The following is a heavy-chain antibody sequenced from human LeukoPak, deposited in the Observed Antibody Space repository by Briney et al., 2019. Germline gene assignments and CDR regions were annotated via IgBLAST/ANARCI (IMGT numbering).Heavy chain of an antibody. CDR2: MNPNSGNT. D-gene: IGHD3-3*01. CDR3: ARVSPASVFWSGYYPDY. CDR1: GYTFTSYD. V-gene: IGHV1-8*01. J-gene: IGHJ4*02. Sequence: ASVKVSCKASGYTFTSYDINWVRQATGQGLEWMGWMNPNSGNTGYAQKFQGRVTMTRSTSISTAYMELSSLRSEDTAVYYCARVSPASVFWSGYYPDYWGKGTLVTVSS.